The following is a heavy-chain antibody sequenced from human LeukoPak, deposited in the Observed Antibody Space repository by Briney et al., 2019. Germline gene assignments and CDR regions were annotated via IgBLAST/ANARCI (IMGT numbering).Heavy chain of an antibody. D-gene: IGHD1-1*01. Sequence: GGSLRLSCAASGFTFSSYAMSWVRQAPGKGLEWVSAISGSGGSTYYADSVKGRFTISRDNSKNTLYLQRNRLRAEDTAVYYCAKGSWKAFDYWGQGTLVTVSS. CDR2: ISGSGGST. J-gene: IGHJ4*02. CDR1: GFTFSSYA. V-gene: IGHV3-23*01. CDR3: AKGSWKAFDY.